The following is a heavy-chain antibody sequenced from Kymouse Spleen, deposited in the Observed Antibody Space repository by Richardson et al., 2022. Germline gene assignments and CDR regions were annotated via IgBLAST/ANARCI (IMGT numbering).Heavy chain of an antibody. V-gene: IGHV4-34*01. CDR1: GGSFSGYY. J-gene: IGHJ4*02. CDR3: ARGVEVGATTGF*L. D-gene: IGHD1-26*01. Sequence: QVQLQQWGAGLLKPSETLSLTCAVYGGSFSGYYWSWIRQPPGKGLEWIGEINHSGSTNYNPSLKSRVTISVDTSKNQFSLKLSSVTAADTAVYYCARGVEVGATTGF*LLGPGNPGHRLL. CDR2: INHSGST.